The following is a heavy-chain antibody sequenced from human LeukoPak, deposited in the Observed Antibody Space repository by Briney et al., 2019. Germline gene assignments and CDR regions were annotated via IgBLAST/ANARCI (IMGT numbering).Heavy chain of an antibody. CDR3: ASSALVYDYVWGSYRPNWFDP. D-gene: IGHD3-16*02. CDR1: GYTFTSYG. V-gene: IGHV1-18*01. Sequence: ASVKVSCKASGYTFTSYGISWVRQAPGQGLEWMGWISAYNGNTNYAQKLQGRVTMTTDTSTSTAYMELRSLRSDDTAVYYCASSALVYDYVWGSYRPNWFDPWGQGTLDTVSS. J-gene: IGHJ5*02. CDR2: ISAYNGNT.